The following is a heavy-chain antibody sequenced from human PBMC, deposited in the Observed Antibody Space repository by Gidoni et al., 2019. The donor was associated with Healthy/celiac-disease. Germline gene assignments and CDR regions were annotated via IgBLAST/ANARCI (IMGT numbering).Heavy chain of an antibody. V-gene: IGHV3-33*01. CDR2: IWYDGSNK. D-gene: IGHD3-10*01. J-gene: IGHJ4*02. Sequence: GKGLEWVAVIWYDGSNKYYADSVKGRFTISRDNSKTTLYLQMNSLRAEDTAVYYCARDSGFTGEWFGDPPDYWGQGTLVTVSS. CDR3: ARDSGFTGEWFGDPPDY.